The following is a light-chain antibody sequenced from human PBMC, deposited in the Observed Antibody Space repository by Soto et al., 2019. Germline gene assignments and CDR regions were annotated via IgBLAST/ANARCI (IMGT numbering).Light chain of an antibody. J-gene: IGLJ2*01. CDR1: SSNIGNNY. V-gene: IGLV1-51*01. Sequence: QSVLTQPPSVSAAPGQKVTISCSGSSSNIGNNYVSWYQQLPGTAPKLLIYDNNERPSGIPDRFSGSKSGTSATLDITGLQPGDEADYYCGTWDSSLSGGVFGGGTKLTVL. CDR2: DNN. CDR3: GTWDSSLSGGV.